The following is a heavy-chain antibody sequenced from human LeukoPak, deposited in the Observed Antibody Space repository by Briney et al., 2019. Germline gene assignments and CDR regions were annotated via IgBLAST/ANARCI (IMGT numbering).Heavy chain of an antibody. D-gene: IGHD4-17*01. J-gene: IGHJ4*02. CDR3: ARGRLRLDY. CDR2: INHSGST. Sequence: SGTLSLTCAVSGGSISSSNWWSWVRQPPGKGLEWIGEINHSGSTNYNPSLKSRVTISVDTSKNRFSLKLSSVTAADTAVYYCARGRLRLDYWGQGTLVTVSS. CDR1: GGSISSSNW. V-gene: IGHV4-4*02.